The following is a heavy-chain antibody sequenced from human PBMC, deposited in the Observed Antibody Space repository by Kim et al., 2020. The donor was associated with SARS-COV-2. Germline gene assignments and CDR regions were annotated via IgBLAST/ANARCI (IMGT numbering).Heavy chain of an antibody. V-gene: IGHV4-59*08. D-gene: IGHD6-19*01. CDR2: FYYSGNT. CDR3: ARSRYTSGWFYFDF. Sequence: SETLSLTCTVSGGSINSDYWNWIRQPPGKGLEWIGHFYYSGNTNYSPSLKSRVTISVDTSKNQLSLNLTSVTAADTAVYFCARSRYTSGWFYFDFWGQGSLVTVSS. CDR1: GGSINSDY. J-gene: IGHJ4*02.